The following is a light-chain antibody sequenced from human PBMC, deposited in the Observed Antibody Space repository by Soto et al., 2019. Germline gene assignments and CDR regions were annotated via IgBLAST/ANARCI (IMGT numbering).Light chain of an antibody. CDR2: GAS. Sequence: EIVLTQSPGTLSLSPGERATLSCRASQYVSSSYLAWYQQKPGQAPRLLIYGASTRATGIPDRFSGSGAGTDVTLTISRLEPEDFAVYYWQHYDRSPSWTFGQGTKVQI. J-gene: IGKJ1*01. V-gene: IGKV3-20*01. CDR3: QHYDRSPSWT. CDR1: QYVSSSY.